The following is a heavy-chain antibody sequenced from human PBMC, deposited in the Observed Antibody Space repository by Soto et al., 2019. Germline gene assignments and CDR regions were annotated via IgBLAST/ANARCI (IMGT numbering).Heavy chain of an antibody. CDR3: ARYMGDTMGDH. V-gene: IGHV4-39*01. J-gene: IGHJ4*02. CDR1: DGSISSSRYY. D-gene: IGHD3-10*01. CDR2: IYYSEDT. Sequence: PSETLSLTCTVSDGSISSSRYYWGWIRQPPGKGLEWIGSIYYSEDTFYNPSLKSRVIISVDKSNSQFSLSLSSETAADTAVYYCARYMGDTMGDHWGQGTLVTVSS.